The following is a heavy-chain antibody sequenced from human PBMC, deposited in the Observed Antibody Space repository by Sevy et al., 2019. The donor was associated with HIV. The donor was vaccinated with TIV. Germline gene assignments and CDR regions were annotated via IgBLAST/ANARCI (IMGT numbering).Heavy chain of an antibody. CDR3: VNGASIVAAGNFAY. J-gene: IGHJ4*02. V-gene: IGHV3-30*02. CDR2: IWYDGSSN. CDR1: GFIFSTYG. Sequence: GGSLRLSCGASGFIFSTYGMHWVRQAPGKGLEWVALIWYDGSSNYYADSVQGRFTISRDNSKNTLDLQMNSLRAEDTAVYYCVNGASIVAAGNFAYWGQGTLVTVSS. D-gene: IGHD6-13*01.